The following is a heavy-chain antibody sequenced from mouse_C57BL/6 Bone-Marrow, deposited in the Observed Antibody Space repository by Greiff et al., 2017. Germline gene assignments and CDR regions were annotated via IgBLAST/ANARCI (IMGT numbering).Heavy chain of an antibody. CDR2: IDPENGDT. Sequence: EVQLQQSGAELVRPGASVKLSCTASGFNIKDYYMHWVKQRPEQGLEWIGWIDPENGDTEYASKFQGKATITADTSSNTAYLQLSSLTSEDTAVYYCTTGYYAMDYWGQGTSVTVSS. V-gene: IGHV14-4*01. J-gene: IGHJ4*01. CDR1: GFNIKDYY. CDR3: TTGYYAMDY.